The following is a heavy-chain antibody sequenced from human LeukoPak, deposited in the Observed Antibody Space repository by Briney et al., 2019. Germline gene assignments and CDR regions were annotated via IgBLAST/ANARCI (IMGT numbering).Heavy chain of an antibody. V-gene: IGHV3-74*03. D-gene: IGHD3-10*01. CDR3: ARDKKSGESSEIDY. CDR1: GFTFSNYW. CDR2: INCDGSTT. J-gene: IGHJ4*02. Sequence: GGSLRLSCAASGFTFSNYWVHWVRQAPGKGLVWVSRINCDGSTTKYADSVKGRFTVSRDNAKNTLNLQMNSLRAEDTAVYYCARDKKSGESSEIDYWGQGTLVTVSS.